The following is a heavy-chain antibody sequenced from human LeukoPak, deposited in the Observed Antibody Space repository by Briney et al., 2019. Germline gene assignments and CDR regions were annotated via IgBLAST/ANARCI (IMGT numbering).Heavy chain of an antibody. Sequence: GASVKVSCKASGYTFTNYGISWVRQAPGQGLEWMGWIIAYNGNTNYAQRLQDRVTMTTDTSTSTAYMELRSLRSDDTAVYYCARLLSDGYSPFDSWGQGILVTVSS. CDR3: ARLLSDGYSPFDS. D-gene: IGHD5-24*01. CDR2: IIAYNGNT. J-gene: IGHJ4*02. CDR1: GYTFTNYG. V-gene: IGHV1-18*01.